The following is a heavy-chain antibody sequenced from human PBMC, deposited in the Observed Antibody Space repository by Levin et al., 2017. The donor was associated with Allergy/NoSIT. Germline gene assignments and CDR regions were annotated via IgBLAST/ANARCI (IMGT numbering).Heavy chain of an antibody. CDR3: TRRDDSIVADFDY. CDR2: IRSKAKNYAT. D-gene: IGHD3-3*02. CDR1: GFTSSGSA. J-gene: IGHJ4*02. Sequence: QAGGSLRLSCAASGFTSSGSAMHWVRQASGKGLEWIGRIRSKAKNYATEYAASVKGRFAISRDDSKNTAYLQMNSLKTEDTAVYYCTRRDDSIVADFDYWGQGTLVTVSS. V-gene: IGHV3-73*01.